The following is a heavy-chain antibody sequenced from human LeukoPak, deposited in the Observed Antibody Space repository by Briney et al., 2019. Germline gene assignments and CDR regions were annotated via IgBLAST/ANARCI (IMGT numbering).Heavy chain of an antibody. J-gene: IGHJ4*02. CDR2: IKSKTDGGTT. Sequence: WIRQPPGKGLEWVGRIKSKTDGGTTDYAAPVKGRFTISRDDSKNTLYLQMNSLKTEDTAVYYCTTEAWYDYWGQGTLVTVSS. D-gene: IGHD6-13*01. CDR3: TTEAWYDY. V-gene: IGHV3-15*01.